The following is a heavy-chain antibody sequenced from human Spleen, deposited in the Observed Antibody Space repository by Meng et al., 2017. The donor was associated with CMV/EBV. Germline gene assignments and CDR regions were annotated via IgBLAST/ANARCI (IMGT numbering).Heavy chain of an antibody. CDR2: ISSGGTSV. CDR3: ARFPTLKSAFSL. V-gene: IGHV3-11*01. J-gene: IGHJ3*01. Sequence: GESLKFSCAASGFTFRDFYMSWIRQAPGKGLELISYISSGGTSVDYADSVKGRFTISRDNAKNSLYLQMSTLRADDTAVYHCARFPTLKSAFSLWGQGTMVTVSS. CDR1: GFTFRDFY.